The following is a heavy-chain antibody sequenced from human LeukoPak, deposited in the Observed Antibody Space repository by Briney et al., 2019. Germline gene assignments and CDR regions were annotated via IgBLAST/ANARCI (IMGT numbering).Heavy chain of an antibody. V-gene: IGHV7-4-1*02. CDR2: INTNTGYP. J-gene: IGHJ5*02. D-gene: IGHD2-15*01. CDR1: GYTFTSYA. CDR3: AGYCSGGSCPKNWFDP. Sequence: GASVKVSCKASGYTFTSYAMNWVRQAPGQGLEWMGWINTNTGYPTYAQGFTGRFVFSLDTSVSTAYLQISSLKAEDTAVYYCAGYCSGGSCPKNWFDPWGQGTLVTVSS.